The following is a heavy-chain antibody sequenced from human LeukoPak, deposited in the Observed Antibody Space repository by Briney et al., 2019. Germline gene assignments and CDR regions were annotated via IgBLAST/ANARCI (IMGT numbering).Heavy chain of an antibody. CDR1: GFTFSNYA. D-gene: IGHD3-9*01. CDR2: ISGSTGST. Sequence: PGGSLRLSCAASGFTFSNYAMNWVRQAPGKGLEWVSLISGSTGSTYYPDSVKGRFSISRDNSKNTVYLQMNSLRVEDTAVYYCAKCPSGVLRYSAPIDYWGQGTLVTVSS. J-gene: IGHJ4*02. CDR3: AKCPSGVLRYSAPIDY. V-gene: IGHV3-23*01.